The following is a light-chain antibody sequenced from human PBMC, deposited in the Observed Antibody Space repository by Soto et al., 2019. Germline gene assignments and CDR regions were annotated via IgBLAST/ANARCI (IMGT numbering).Light chain of an antibody. CDR2: DVS. CDR1: SSDVGGYNY. Sequence: QSALTQPASESGSPGQSITISCTGTSSDVGGYNYVSWYQQHPGKAPKLMIYDVSNRPSGVSNRFSGSKSGNTASLTISGLQAEDEADYYCSSYTSSSTLNYVFGTGTKLTVL. J-gene: IGLJ1*01. V-gene: IGLV2-14*01. CDR3: SSYTSSSTLNYV.